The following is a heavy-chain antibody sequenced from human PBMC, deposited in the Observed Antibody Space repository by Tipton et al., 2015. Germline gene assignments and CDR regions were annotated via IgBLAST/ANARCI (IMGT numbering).Heavy chain of an antibody. Sequence: TLSLTCAVYGGSFSGYYWAWIRQPPGKGLEWIGSLYFSGSTYYNPPLKSRVTISIDRFKNQFSLKLSSVTAADTAVYYCASPSLPHDRGDYYFQSWGQGSLVTVSS. D-gene: IGHD2-21*02. CDR3: ASPSLPHDRGDYYFQS. V-gene: IGHV4-39*01. CDR1: GGSFSGYY. CDR2: LYFSGST. J-gene: IGHJ4*02.